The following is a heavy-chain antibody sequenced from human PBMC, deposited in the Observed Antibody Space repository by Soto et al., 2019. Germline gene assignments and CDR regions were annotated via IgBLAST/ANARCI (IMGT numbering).Heavy chain of an antibody. V-gene: IGHV5-51*01. CDR3: ARELGRIVGYLDP. Sequence: GESLKISCKGSGYSFISYWIGWVRQRPGKGLEWMGIIYPGDSDTRYSSSFQGQVTISADKSTSTAYLQWTSLKASDTAIYYCARELGRIVGYLDPCGQGPLVTVYS. CDR2: IYPGDSDT. CDR1: GYSFISYW. J-gene: IGHJ5*02. D-gene: IGHD1-26*01.